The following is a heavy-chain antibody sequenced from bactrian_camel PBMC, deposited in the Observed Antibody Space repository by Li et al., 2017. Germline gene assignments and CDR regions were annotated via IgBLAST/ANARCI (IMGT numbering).Heavy chain of an antibody. CDR1: GFAFSNTD. J-gene: IGHJ4*01. CDR3: AAGGTGCRNGLSSWSVGY. Sequence: VQLVESGGGLVEPGGSLRLSCVASGFAFSNTDMSWLRQAPGKEREGVASMPFTAHSPFYADQVKGRFTVSRDNGKNTVKLEMNNLKPEDSGTYYCAAGGTGCRNGLSSWSVGYWGQGTQVTVS. CDR2: MPFTAHSP. V-gene: IGHV3S40*01. D-gene: IGHD6*01.